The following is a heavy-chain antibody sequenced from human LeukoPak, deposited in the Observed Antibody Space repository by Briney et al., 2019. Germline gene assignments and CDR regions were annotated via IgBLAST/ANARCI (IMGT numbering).Heavy chain of an antibody. D-gene: IGHD2-2*01. Sequence: GGSLRLSCAASGFTFSNYGMHWVRQAPGKGLEWVSGISWNSGSIGYVDSVKGRFTISRDNAKNSLYLQMDSLRAEDTAVYYCASGSTSLEFFDYWGQGTLVTVSS. J-gene: IGHJ4*02. CDR1: GFTFSNYG. V-gene: IGHV3-9*01. CDR3: ASGSTSLEFFDY. CDR2: ISWNSGSI.